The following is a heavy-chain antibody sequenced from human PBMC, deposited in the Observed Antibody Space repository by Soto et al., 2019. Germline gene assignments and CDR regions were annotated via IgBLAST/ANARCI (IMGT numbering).Heavy chain of an antibody. D-gene: IGHD2-15*01. CDR1: GFTFSDYY. J-gene: IGHJ6*02. CDR3: VRERVVVVAATVYYYYHYGMDV. CDR2: ISSSGSTI. Sequence: GGSLRLSCAASGFTFSDYYMSWIRQAPGKGLEWVSYISSSGSTIYYADSVKGRFTISRDNAKNSLYLQMNSLRSEDTAVYYCVRERVVVVAATVYYYYHYGMDVWGQGTTVTVSS. V-gene: IGHV3-11*01.